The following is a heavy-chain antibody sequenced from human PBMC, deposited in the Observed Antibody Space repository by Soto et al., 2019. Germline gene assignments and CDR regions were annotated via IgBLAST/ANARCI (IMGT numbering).Heavy chain of an antibody. CDR1: GFIFSDHY. J-gene: IGHJ6*02. V-gene: IGHV3-72*01. Sequence: GGSLRLSCVVSGFIFSDHYMDWVRQAPGKGLEWVGRTRKKGNSCTTEYAASVKGRLTISRDDSRNSLYLQMYSLKTEDTAVYYCAREVNNVEVPGYAMDVWGQGTTVTVSS. CDR3: AREVNNVEVPGYAMDV. D-gene: IGHD2-2*01. CDR2: TRKKGNSCTT.